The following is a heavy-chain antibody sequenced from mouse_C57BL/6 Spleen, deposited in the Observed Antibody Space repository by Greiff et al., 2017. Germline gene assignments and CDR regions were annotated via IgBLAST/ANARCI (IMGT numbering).Heavy chain of an antibody. V-gene: IGHV1-26*01. Sequence: EVQLQQSGPELVKPGASVKISCKASGYTFTDYYMNWVKQSHGKSLEWIGDINPNNGGTSYNQKFKGKATLTVDKSSSTAYMERRSLTSEDSAVYYCAKEGTMVTTDYWGQGTTLTVSS. D-gene: IGHD2-2*01. CDR1: GYTFTDYY. CDR3: AKEGTMVTTDY. CDR2: INPNNGGT. J-gene: IGHJ2*01.